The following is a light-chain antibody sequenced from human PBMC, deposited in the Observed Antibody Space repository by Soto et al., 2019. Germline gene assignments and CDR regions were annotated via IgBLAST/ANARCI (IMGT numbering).Light chain of an antibody. J-gene: IGLJ2*01. CDR3: QSYDSNTVV. CDR1: SSDVGGYNY. CDR2: EVS. Sequence: QSALTQPASVSGSPGQSITISCTGTSSDVGGYNYVSWYQQHPGKAPKLMIYEVSNRPSGVSNRFSGSKSGNTASLTISGLQAEDEADYYCQSYDSNTVVFGGGTQLTVL. V-gene: IGLV2-14*01.